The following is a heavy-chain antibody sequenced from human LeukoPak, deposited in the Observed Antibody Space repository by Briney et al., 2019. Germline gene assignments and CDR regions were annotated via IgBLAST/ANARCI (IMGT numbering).Heavy chain of an antibody. Sequence: GGSLRLSCAASGFTFRNLGMHWVRQAPGKGLEWVAFVENDGGTKYYADSVKGRFTISRDNSKNTLFLQMNSLRAEDTSMYYCAKDKGWQLLYFDYWGQGTLVTVSS. V-gene: IGHV3-30*02. CDR3: AKDKGWQLLYFDY. CDR2: VENDGGTK. D-gene: IGHD1-26*01. CDR1: GFTFRNLG. J-gene: IGHJ4*02.